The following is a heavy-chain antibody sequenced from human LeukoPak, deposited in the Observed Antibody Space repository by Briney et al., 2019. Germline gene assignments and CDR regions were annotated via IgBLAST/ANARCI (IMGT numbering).Heavy chain of an antibody. CDR1: GYTFSTYY. V-gene: IGHV1-46*01. CDR3: ARVAGTYYNGYFDY. CDR2: INPSGGST. Sequence: ASVKVSCKASGYTFSTYYMHWVRRAPGQGLEWMGIINPSGGSTTYAQKFQGRVTMSTDTSTSTVYMELRSLRSEDTAVYYCARVAGTYYNGYFDYWGQGTLVTVSS. D-gene: IGHD3-10*01. J-gene: IGHJ4*02.